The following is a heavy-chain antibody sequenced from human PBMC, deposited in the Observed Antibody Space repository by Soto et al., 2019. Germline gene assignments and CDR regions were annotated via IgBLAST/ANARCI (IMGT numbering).Heavy chain of an antibody. CDR2: ISGSGTS. V-gene: IGHV3-23*01. D-gene: IGHD1-26*01. J-gene: IGHJ6*02. Sequence: GGSLRLSCAASGFTFSSYPMVWVRQAPGKGLESISSISGSGTSYYADSVKGRFTIFRDNSENTLYLQMNSLRAEDTAVYYCAKVITTDISYWYGMDVWGQGTTVTVSS. CDR3: AKVITTDISYWYGMDV. CDR1: GFTFSSYP.